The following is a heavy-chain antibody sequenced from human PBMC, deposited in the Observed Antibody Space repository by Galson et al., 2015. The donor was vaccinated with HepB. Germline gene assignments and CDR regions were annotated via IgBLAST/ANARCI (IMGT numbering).Heavy chain of an antibody. CDR1: GYTFSSYA. J-gene: IGHJ3*02. Sequence: SVKVSCKASGYTFSSYATHWVRQAPGQRLEWMGWINAGDGNTKYSQKFQGRVTITSDTSATTAYMELSSLRSEDTAVFYCAREKWTAAGTDAFDIWGQGTLVSVSS. V-gene: IGHV1-3*01. CDR2: INAGDGNT. D-gene: IGHD6-13*01. CDR3: AREKWTAAGTDAFDI.